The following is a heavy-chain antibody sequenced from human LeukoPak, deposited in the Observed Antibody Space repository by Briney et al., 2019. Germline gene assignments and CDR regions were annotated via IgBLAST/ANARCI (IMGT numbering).Heavy chain of an antibody. J-gene: IGHJ4*02. Sequence: GGSLRLSCAASGFTVTGNDMNWVRQAPGKGLEWVSLIYAGGGGSAYYAGSVRGRFTGSRDDSKNTLDLQMNSLKPDDTAIYYCLRQGVGSPPRWGQGTLVTVSS. D-gene: IGHD1-26*01. CDR1: GFTVTGND. CDR3: LRQGVGSPPR. CDR2: IYAGGGGSA. V-gene: IGHV3-53*05.